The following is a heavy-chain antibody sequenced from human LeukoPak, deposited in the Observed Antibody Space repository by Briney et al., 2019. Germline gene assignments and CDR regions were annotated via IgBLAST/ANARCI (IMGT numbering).Heavy chain of an antibody. CDR2: VSGSGDTT. J-gene: IGHJ4*02. V-gene: IGHV3-23*01. Sequence: GGSLRLSCAASGFTFGNYAMSWVRQAPGKGLEWVSAVSGSGDTTYYADSVKGRFAISRDNSKNTLYLQMSSLRAEDTAVYYCAKPYSSGWNIFDYWGQGTLVTVSS. CDR1: GFTFGNYA. CDR3: AKPYSSGWNIFDY. D-gene: IGHD6-19*01.